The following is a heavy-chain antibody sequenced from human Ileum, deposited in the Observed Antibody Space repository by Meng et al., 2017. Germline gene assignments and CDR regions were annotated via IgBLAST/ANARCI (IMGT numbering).Heavy chain of an antibody. CDR1: GFTFSSYA. CDR2: ISGNGDIT. CDR3: AKDNLVVTTIQGYFDY. D-gene: IGHD2-21*02. Sequence: EVQLLESGGGLVQPGGSLRLSCAASGFTFSSYAMTGVRQAPGKGLEWVSVISGNGDITYYADSVRGRFTISRDNSKDTLYLEMNSLRAEDTALYYCAKDNLVVTTIQGYFDYWGLGTLVTVSS. J-gene: IGHJ4*02. V-gene: IGHV3-23*01.